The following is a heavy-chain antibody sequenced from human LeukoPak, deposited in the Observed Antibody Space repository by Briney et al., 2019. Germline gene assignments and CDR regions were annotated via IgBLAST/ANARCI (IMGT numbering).Heavy chain of an antibody. V-gene: IGHV1-18*01. CDR3: ARANYYYYGMDV. CDR1: GYTFTSYD. J-gene: IGHJ6*02. Sequence: ASVKVSCKASGYTFTSYDINWVRQATGRGLEWMGWISAYNGNTNYAQKLQGRVTMTTDTSTSTAYMELRSLRSDDTAVYYCARANYYYYGMDVWGQGTTVTVSS. CDR2: ISAYNGNT.